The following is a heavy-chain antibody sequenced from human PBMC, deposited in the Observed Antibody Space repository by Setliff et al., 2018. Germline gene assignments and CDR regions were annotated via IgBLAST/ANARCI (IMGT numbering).Heavy chain of an antibody. CDR3: ARHVTVYFGSGSPYHPYYFDY. V-gene: IGHV4-38-2*01. CDR2: IDHTGST. CDR1: GFSISRAYY. J-gene: IGHJ4*02. D-gene: IGHD3-10*01. Sequence: PSETLSLTCDVSGFSISRAYYWGWIRQSPGKGLEWVGSIDHTGSTYYGPSLKSRVAMSVDTSKNQFSLTLPSVTAADTAFYYCARHVTVYFGSGSPYHPYYFDYWGQGALVTVSS.